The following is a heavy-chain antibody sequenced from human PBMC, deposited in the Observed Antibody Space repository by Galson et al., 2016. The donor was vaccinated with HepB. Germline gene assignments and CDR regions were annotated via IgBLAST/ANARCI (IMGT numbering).Heavy chain of an antibody. V-gene: IGHV4-34*01. D-gene: IGHD1-1*01. CDR3: ARSVNEAFDI. Sequence: ETLSLTCAVSGASFSGHYWSWVRQPPGKGLKWIGAISYRGTTYDYPSLKSRLTVSVDTSKNQFSLKLSSVTAADTAVYYCARSVNEAFDIWGQGTMVTVSS. CDR2: ISYRGTT. J-gene: IGHJ3*02. CDR1: GASFSGHY.